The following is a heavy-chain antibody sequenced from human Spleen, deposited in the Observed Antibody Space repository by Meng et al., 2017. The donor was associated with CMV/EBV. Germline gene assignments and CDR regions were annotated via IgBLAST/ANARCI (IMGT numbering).Heavy chain of an antibody. D-gene: IGHD1-1*01. CDR2: INHFGSI. Sequence: GSLRLSCAASGFTFDDYGMHWVRQAPGKGLEWIGEINHFGSINYNPSLKSRVTISVDTSKNQFSLNLTSMTAADTAVYYCARGRRIVPTAMGRRAFDPWGQGTLVTVSS. CDR1: GFTFDDYG. V-gene: IGHV4-34*01. CDR3: ARGRRIVPTAMGRRAFDP. J-gene: IGHJ5*02.